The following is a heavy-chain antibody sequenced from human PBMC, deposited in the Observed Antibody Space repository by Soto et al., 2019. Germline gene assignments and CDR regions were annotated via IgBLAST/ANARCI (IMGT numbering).Heavy chain of an antibody. CDR2: IIPIFGTA. J-gene: IGHJ6*02. CDR1: GGTFSNYA. Sequence: QVQLVQSGAEVKKPGSSVKVSCKASGGTFSNYAISWVRQAPGQGLEWMGGIIPIFGTANYAQKFQGRVTITADESTSTAYMELSSLRSEDTAVYYCARVRIQLWLGDYYYYGMDVWGQGTTVTVSS. V-gene: IGHV1-69*01. CDR3: ARVRIQLWLGDYYYYGMDV. D-gene: IGHD5-18*01.